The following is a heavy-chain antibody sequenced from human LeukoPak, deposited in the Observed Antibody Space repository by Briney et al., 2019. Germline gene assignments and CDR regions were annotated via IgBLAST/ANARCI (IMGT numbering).Heavy chain of an antibody. CDR3: ARGGSYAIDY. CDR1: GGSISSGGYY. Sequence: PSETLSLTCTVSGGSISSGGYYWSWIRQPPGKGLEWIGYIYHSGSTYYNPSLKSRVTISVDRSKNQFSLKLSSVTAADTAVYYCARGGSYAIDYWGQGTLVTVSS. CDR2: IYHSGST. J-gene: IGHJ4*02. V-gene: IGHV4-30-2*01. D-gene: IGHD2-8*01.